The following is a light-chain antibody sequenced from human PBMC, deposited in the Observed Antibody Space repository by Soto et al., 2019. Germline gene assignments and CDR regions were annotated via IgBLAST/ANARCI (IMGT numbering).Light chain of an antibody. J-gene: IGKJ3*01. Sequence: EIVLTQSPATRSLSPGERATLSCRASQSVSSHLAWYQQKPGQAPRLLIYDASNRATGIPARFSGSGPGTDFTLTISSLEPEDFAVYYCQQRSNWPPLVTFGPGTKVDIK. CDR3: QQRSNWPPLVT. CDR2: DAS. CDR1: QSVSSH. V-gene: IGKV3-11*01.